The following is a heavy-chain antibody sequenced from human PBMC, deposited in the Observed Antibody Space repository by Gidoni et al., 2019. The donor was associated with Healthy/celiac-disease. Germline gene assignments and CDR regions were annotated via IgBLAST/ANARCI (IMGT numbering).Heavy chain of an antibody. CDR3: ASSDYDFWSGYYTTYYYYYYMDV. V-gene: IGHV1-69*06. D-gene: IGHD3-3*01. Sequence: QVQLVQSGAEVKKPGSSVKVSCKASGGTFSSYAISWVRQAPGQGLEWMGGIIPIVGTANYAQKFQGRVTITADKSTSTAYMELSSLRSEDTAVYYCASSDYDFWSGYYTTYYYYYYMDVWGKGTTVTVSS. J-gene: IGHJ6*03. CDR2: IIPIVGTA. CDR1: GGTFSSYA.